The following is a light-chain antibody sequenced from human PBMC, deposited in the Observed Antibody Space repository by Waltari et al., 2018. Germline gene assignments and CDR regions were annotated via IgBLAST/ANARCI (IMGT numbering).Light chain of an antibody. V-gene: IGKV3-20*01. CDR3: QHYVSLPVT. CDR2: CTS. CDR1: QSVGRS. Sequence: EILLTQSPGTLSLSPGERATLSCRASQSVGRSLAWYQQKPGQPPRLLIYCTSTRATGTPDRFSGGGSGTDFSLTISRLEPEDVAVYYCQHYVSLPVTFGQGTKVEIK. J-gene: IGKJ1*01.